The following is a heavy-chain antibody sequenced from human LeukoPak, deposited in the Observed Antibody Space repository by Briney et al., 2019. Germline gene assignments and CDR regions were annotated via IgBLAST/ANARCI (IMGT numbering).Heavy chain of an antibody. CDR2: FDPEDGGT. Sequence: ASVKVSCKVSGYTLTELSMHWVRQAPGKGLEWMGGFDPEDGGTIYAQKFQGRVTMTEDTSTDTAYMELSSLRSEDTAVYYCTQLVINWFDPWGQGTLVTVSS. J-gene: IGHJ5*02. CDR3: TQLVINWFDP. D-gene: IGHD6-13*01. CDR1: GYTLTELS. V-gene: IGHV1-24*01.